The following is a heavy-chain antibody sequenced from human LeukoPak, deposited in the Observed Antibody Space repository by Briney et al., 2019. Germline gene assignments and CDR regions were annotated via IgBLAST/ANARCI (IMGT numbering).Heavy chain of an antibody. CDR3: ARGYGVNYYYNGMDV. D-gene: IGHD3-10*01. V-gene: IGHV4-34*01. J-gene: IGHJ6*02. Sequence: SETLSLTCAVYGGSFSGYYCSWIRQPPGKGLEWIGEINHSGSTNYNPSPKSRVTISVDTSKNQFSLKLSSVTAADTAVYYCARGYGVNYYYNGMDVWGQGTTVTVSS. CDR2: INHSGST. CDR1: GGSFSGYY.